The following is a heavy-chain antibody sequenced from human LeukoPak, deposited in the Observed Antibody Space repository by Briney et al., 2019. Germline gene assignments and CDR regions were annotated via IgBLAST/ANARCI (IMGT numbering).Heavy chain of an antibody. CDR3: AKGTRWSDSASGETIQLSY. Sequence: PGRSLRLSCAASGFTFDDYAMHWVRQVPGKGLEWVSGISWNSGSIGYADSVKGRFTISRDNAKNSLYLQMNSLRAEDTALYYCAKGTRWSDSASGETIQLSYWGQGTLVTVSS. J-gene: IGHJ4*02. V-gene: IGHV3-9*01. D-gene: IGHD3-3*01. CDR1: GFTFDDYA. CDR2: ISWNSGSI.